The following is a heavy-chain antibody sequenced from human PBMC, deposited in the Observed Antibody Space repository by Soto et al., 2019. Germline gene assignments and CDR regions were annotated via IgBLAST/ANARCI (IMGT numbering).Heavy chain of an antibody. D-gene: IGHD6-13*01. V-gene: IGHV3-30*18. CDR2: ISYDGSNK. CDR1: GFTFSSYG. Sequence: ESVGGVVQPGRSLRLSCAASGFTFSSYGMHWVRQAPGKGLEWVAVISYDGSNKYYADSVKGRFTISRDNSKNTLYLQMNSLRAEDTAVYYCAKVAQATASSSFYDYWGQGTLVTVSS. J-gene: IGHJ4*02. CDR3: AKVAQATASSSFYDY.